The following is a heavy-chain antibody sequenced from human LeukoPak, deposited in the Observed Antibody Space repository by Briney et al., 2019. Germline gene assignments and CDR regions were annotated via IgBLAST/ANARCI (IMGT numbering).Heavy chain of an antibody. CDR2: IYYSGST. D-gene: IGHD3-9*01. CDR3: ARAPMSYDILTGTYYYGMDV. V-gene: IGHV4-39*07. CDR1: GGSISSTSYY. J-gene: IGHJ6*02. Sequence: SETLSLTCTVSGGSISSTSYYWGWIRQPPGKGLDWIGSIYYSGSTYYNPSLQSRVIISVDTSKNQFSLKLSSVTAADTAVYYCARAPMSYDILTGTYYYGMDVWGQGTTVTVSS.